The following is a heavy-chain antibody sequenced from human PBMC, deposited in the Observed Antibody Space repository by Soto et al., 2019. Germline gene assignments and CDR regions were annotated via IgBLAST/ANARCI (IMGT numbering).Heavy chain of an antibody. V-gene: IGHV4-30-2*01. D-gene: IGHD3-10*01. CDR2: ILHTGGT. CDR1: GGSINGGGFS. CDR3: ASLHFGDGIDY. Sequence: SETLSRTCAVSGGSINGGGFSGIWIRQPPGKALEWIGYILHTGGTQYNPSLKSQVSMALDKSKNQFSLHLASVTAADTAGYYCASLHFGDGIDYWGQGALVTVSS. J-gene: IGHJ4*02.